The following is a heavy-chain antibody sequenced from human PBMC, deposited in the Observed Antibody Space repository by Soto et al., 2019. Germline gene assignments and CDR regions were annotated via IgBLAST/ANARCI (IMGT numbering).Heavy chain of an antibody. D-gene: IGHD6-13*01. Sequence: EVQLLESGGGLVQPGGSLRLSCAASGFTFSSYAMSWVRQTPGKGLEWVSTISGSGGGTYYADSVKGRFTISRDNSKNTLYLQMNSLRAEDTAVYYCAAPIAAAVTPWGSDYGMDVWGQGTTVTVSS. CDR3: AAPIAAAVTPWGSDYGMDV. CDR2: ISGSGGGT. CDR1: GFTFSSYA. V-gene: IGHV3-23*01. J-gene: IGHJ6*02.